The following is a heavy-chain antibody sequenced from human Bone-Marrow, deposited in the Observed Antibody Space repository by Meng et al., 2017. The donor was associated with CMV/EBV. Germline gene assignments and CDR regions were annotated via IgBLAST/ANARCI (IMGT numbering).Heavy chain of an antibody. CDR1: GFTFIKYG. V-gene: IGHV3-23*01. CDR2: ISGSGDTT. Sequence: GGSLRLSCAAPGFTFIKYGMSWVRQAPGKGLEWVSGISGSGDTTYYADSVKGRFTISRDNSKNSLYPQMNSLRAEDTAVYYCAIVAGYTAPGWGQGTLVAVSS. CDR3: AIVAGYTAPG. D-gene: IGHD2-2*02. J-gene: IGHJ4*02.